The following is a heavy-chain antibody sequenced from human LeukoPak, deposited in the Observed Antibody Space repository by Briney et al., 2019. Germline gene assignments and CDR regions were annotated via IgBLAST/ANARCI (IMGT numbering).Heavy chain of an antibody. CDR3: ASYGSGSYYRGSNYFDY. CDR2: MSYDGSNK. V-gene: IGHV3-30*04. D-gene: IGHD3-10*01. J-gene: IGHJ4*02. Sequence: GGSLRLSCAASGFTFDDYAMHWVRQAPGKGLEWVAVMSYDGSNKYYADSVKGRFTISRDNAKNTLYLQMNSLRAEDTAVYYCASYGSGSYYRGSNYFDYWGQGTLVTVSS. CDR1: GFTFDDYA.